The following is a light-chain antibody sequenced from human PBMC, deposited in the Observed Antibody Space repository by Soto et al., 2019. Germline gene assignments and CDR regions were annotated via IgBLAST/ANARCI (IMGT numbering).Light chain of an antibody. Sequence: AIQLTQSPSSLSASVGDRVTITCRASQGIRNDLGWYQQKPGKAPKLLIYAASSLQSGVPSRFSGSASGTDFTLTISSLQPDDFATYYCQQYTSYPWTFGQGTKVDIK. V-gene: IGKV1-6*01. CDR1: QGIRND. CDR2: AAS. CDR3: QQYTSYPWT. J-gene: IGKJ1*01.